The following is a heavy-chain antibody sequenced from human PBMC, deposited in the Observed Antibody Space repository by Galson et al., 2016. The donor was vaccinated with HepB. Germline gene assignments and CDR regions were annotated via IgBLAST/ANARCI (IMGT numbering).Heavy chain of an antibody. D-gene: IGHD3-22*01. J-gene: IGHJ6*02. CDR3: AKVPSPYYADTTAYYFYYYGMDV. CDR2: IWSDGSAQ. V-gene: IGHV3-33*06. CDR1: GFTLTNYG. Sequence: SLRLSCAVSGFTLTNYGIHWVRQAPGKGLEWVAVIWSDGSAQYYADSVRGRFIISRDNSKNTLYLQMNSLRAEDTALYYCAKVPSPYYADTTAYYFYYYGMDVWGQGTTVTVSS.